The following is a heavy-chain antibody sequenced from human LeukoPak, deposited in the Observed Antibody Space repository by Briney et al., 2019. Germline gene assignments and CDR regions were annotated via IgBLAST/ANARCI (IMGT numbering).Heavy chain of an antibody. J-gene: IGHJ3*02. CDR1: GGTFSSYA. D-gene: IGHD3-22*01. V-gene: IGHV1-8*02. CDR2: MNPNSGNT. Sequence: GASVKVSCKASGGTFSSYAISWVRQATGQGLEWMGWMNPNSGNTGYAQKFQGRVTMTRNTSISTAYMELSSLRSEDTAVYYCVRVRSPNYDNIGPYAQYAFEIWGHGTMLTVSS. CDR3: VRVRSPNYDNIGPYAQYAFEI.